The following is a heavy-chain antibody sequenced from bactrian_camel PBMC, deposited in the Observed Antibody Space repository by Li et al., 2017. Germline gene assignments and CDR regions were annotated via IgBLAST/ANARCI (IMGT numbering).Heavy chain of an antibody. J-gene: IGHJ4*01. CDR3: TASDSPILCAYNY. V-gene: IGHV3S68*01. CDR1: GDTTSGYC. Sequence: VQLVESGGGSVEAGGSLRVSCALSGDTTSGYCMGWFRQAPGKERGRVARIIKGNTTLYLDDVKGRFTISQDNARNVLYLQMNSLKPEDTAMYICTASDSPILCAYNYWGQGTQVTVS. CDR2: IIKGNTT.